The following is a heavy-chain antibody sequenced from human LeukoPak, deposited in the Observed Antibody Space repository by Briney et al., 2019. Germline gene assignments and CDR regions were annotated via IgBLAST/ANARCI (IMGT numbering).Heavy chain of an antibody. V-gene: IGHV3-66*01. D-gene: IGHD6-6*01. CDR1: GFTVSSNY. Sequence: GGSLRLSCAASGFTVSSNYMSWVRQDQGKGLEWVSVIYYGSTGIHYADSVKGRFTISRDDSKNTLYLQMDSLRAEDTGVYYCASLHSSSPVQVYWGQGTLVTVSS. CDR3: ASLHSSSPVQVY. CDR2: IYYGSTGI. J-gene: IGHJ4*02.